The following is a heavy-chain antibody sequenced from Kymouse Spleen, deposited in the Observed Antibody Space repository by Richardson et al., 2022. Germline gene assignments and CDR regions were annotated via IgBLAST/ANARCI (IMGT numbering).Heavy chain of an antibody. Sequence: QVQLQESGPGLVKPSETLSLTCTVSGGSISSYYWSWIRQPPGKGLEWIGYIYYSGSTNYNPSLKSRVTISVDTSKNQFSLKLSSVTAADTAVYYCARCRYNWNYFDYWGQGTLVTVSS. CDR1: GGSISSYY. D-gene: IGHD1-20*01,IGHD1-7*01. CDR3: ARCRYNWNYFDY. V-gene: IGHV4-59*01. CDR2: IYYSGST. J-gene: IGHJ4*02.